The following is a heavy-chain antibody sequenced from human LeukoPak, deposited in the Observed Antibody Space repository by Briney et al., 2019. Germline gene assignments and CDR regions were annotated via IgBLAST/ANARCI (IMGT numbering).Heavy chain of an antibody. CDR1: GYSIGSGYY. CDR2: IYHSGST. V-gene: IGHV4-38-2*02. Sequence: PSETLSLTCVVSGYSIGSGYYWGWIRQPPGKGLEWIGSIYHSGSTYYNPSLKSRVTISIDTSKNQFSLKLSSVTAADTAVYYCARDGYCSSTSCYSFYYMDVWGKGTTVTVSS. J-gene: IGHJ6*03. D-gene: IGHD2-2*01. CDR3: ARDGYCSSTSCYSFYYMDV.